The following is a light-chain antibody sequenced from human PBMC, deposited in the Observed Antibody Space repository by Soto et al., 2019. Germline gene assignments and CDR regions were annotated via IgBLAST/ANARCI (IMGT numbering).Light chain of an antibody. V-gene: IGKV3-15*01. CDR1: QNISRS. J-gene: IGKJ5*01. Sequence: EIVMTQSPVTLSVSPGERATLSCRASQNISRSLAWYQQKPGQGPSLLIYGASTRATGISARFSGGGSGTEFALTISSLQSEDFALYYCQQHDILPITFGQGTRLEI. CDR3: QQHDILPIT. CDR2: GAS.